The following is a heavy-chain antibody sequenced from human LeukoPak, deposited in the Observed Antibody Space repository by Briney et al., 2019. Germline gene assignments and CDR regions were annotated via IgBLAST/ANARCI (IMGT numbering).Heavy chain of an antibody. J-gene: IGHJ6*03. CDR1: GGSISSGGYS. D-gene: IGHD1-14*01. CDR2: IYHSGST. CDR3: ARDNPIGRGAVGYYYYYMDV. V-gene: IGHV4-30-2*01. Sequence: PSQTLSLTCAVSGGSISSGGYSWSWIRQPPGKGLEWIGYIYHSGSTYYNPSLKSRVTISVDRSKNQFSLKLSSVTAADTAVYYCARDNPIGRGAVGYYYYYMDVWGKGTTVTVSS.